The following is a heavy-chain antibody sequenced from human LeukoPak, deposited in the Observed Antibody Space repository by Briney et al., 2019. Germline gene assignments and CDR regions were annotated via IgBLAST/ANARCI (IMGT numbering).Heavy chain of an antibody. D-gene: IGHD1-26*01. CDR3: AIVGVTGAFDI. CDR2: IIPILGIA. V-gene: IGHV1-69*04. Sequence: GASVKVSCKASGGTFSSYAISWVRQAPGQGLEWMGRIIPILGIANYAQKFQGRVTITADRSTSTAYMELSSLRSEDTAVYYCAIVGVTGAFDIWGQGTMVTVSS. J-gene: IGHJ3*02. CDR1: GGTFSSYA.